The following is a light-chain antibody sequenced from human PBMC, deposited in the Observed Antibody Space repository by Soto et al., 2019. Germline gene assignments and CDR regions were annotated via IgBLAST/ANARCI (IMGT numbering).Light chain of an antibody. Sequence: DIVMTQSPDSLAVSLGERATINCKSSQSVFSNSNNKNCIAWYQQKSGQPPKLLIYWASSRESGVPDRFSGGGSGTDFTLTISRLQAEDVATYYCQHYYSIPWTFGQGTRVEIK. V-gene: IGKV4-1*01. CDR1: QSVFSNSNNKNC. CDR2: WAS. J-gene: IGKJ1*01. CDR3: QHYYSIPWT.